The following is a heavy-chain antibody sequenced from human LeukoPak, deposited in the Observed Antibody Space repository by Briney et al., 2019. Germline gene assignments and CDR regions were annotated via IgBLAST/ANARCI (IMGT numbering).Heavy chain of an antibody. J-gene: IGHJ4*02. V-gene: IGHV3-30*03. CDR1: GFTFSSYG. Sequence: PGGSLRLSCAASGFTFSSYGMHWVRQAPGKGLEWVAVISYDGSNKYYADSVKGRFTISRDNPKDSLYLQLNSLRAEDMALYYCARVRGSYSADYWGQGTLVTVSS. D-gene: IGHD1-26*01. CDR3: ARVRGSYSADY. CDR2: ISYDGSNK.